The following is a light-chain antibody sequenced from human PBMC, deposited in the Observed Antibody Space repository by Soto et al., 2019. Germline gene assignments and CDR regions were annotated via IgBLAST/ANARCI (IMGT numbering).Light chain of an antibody. CDR3: SSYTTRSTHVV. V-gene: IGLV2-14*01. J-gene: IGLJ2*01. Sequence: QSALTQPASVSGSPGQSITISCTGTSSDVGSYNYVSWYQQYPGKAPKLMIYDVSNRPSGVSYRFSGSKSGNTASLTISGLQAEDEAAYYCSSYTTRSTHVVFGGGTKVTV. CDR2: DVS. CDR1: SSDVGSYNY.